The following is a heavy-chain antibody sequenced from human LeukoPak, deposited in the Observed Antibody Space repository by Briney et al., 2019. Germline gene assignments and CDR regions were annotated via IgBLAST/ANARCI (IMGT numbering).Heavy chain of an antibody. J-gene: IGHJ6*02. CDR3: ARGHVGIMDV. CDR2: VYSGGST. V-gene: IGHV3-66*01. CDR1: GFTVSSNY. D-gene: IGHD7-27*01. Sequence: GGSLRLSCAASGFTVSSNYMSWVRQSPGEGLDWLSVVYSGGSTFYADSVKGRFTISRDNSNNTLYLQMNSLRAEDTAVYYCARGHVGIMDVWGQGTTVTVSS.